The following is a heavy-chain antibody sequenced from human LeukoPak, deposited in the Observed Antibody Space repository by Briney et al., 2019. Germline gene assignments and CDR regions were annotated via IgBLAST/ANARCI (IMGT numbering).Heavy chain of an antibody. CDR1: GFTFSSYW. D-gene: IGHD3-3*01. CDR3: ARVLRLNEYYFDY. CDR2: IKQDGSEK. Sequence: GGSLRLSCAASGFTFSSYWMSWVRQAPGKGLEWVANIKQDGSEKYYVDSVKGRFTISRDNAKNSLYLQMNSLRAEDTAVYYCARVLRLNEYYFDYWGQGTLVTVSS. V-gene: IGHV3-7*01. J-gene: IGHJ4*02.